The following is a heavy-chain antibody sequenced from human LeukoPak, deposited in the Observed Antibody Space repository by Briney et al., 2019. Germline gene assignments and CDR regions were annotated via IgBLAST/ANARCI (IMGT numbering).Heavy chain of an antibody. CDR3: ARHRDSSGHYSIFDY. J-gene: IGHJ4*02. D-gene: IGHD3-22*01. Sequence: KPSETLSLTCAVYGGSFSGYYWSWIRQPPGKGLEWIGYIYYSGSTNYNPSLKSRVTISVDTSKNQFSLKLSSVTAADTAVYYCARHRDSSGHYSIFDYWGQGTLVTVSS. CDR2: IYYSGST. CDR1: GGSFSGYY. V-gene: IGHV4-59*08.